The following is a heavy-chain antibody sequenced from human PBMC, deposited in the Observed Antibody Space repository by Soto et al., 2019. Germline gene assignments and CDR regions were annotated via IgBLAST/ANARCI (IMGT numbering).Heavy chain of an antibody. CDR1: GDFLNNHY. CDR3: ARSSMDQVDYFDF. J-gene: IGHJ4*02. D-gene: IGHD3-10*01. CDR2: IYDSGST. V-gene: IGHV4-59*11. Sequence: SETLCLTCSVSGDFLNNHYWTWIRQPPGKGLEWIGNIYDSGSTNYSPALKSRVSMSVDTSKNLFSLKMNSVTAADTAVYYCARSSMDQVDYFDFWGQGTVVTVSS.